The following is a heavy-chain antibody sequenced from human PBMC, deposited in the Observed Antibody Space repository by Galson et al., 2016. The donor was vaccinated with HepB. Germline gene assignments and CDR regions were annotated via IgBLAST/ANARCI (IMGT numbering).Heavy chain of an antibody. J-gene: IGHJ4*02. CDR3: ATRDDLYRGF. V-gene: IGHV1-69*10. CDR1: GDTFSSYG. D-gene: IGHD5-24*01. Sequence: SVKVSCKASGDTFSSYGICWVRQAPGQGLEYMGGIIPIFGVANYTEKFQGRVTLSADKVTSTVYMEFSSLRSDDTAVYYCATRDDLYRGFWGQGTLVTVTS. CDR2: IIPIFGVA.